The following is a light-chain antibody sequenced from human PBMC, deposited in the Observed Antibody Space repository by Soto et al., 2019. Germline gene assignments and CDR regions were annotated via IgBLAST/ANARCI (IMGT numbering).Light chain of an antibody. Sequence: EVVLTQSPDTLSLSPGERATLSCMASQTVSNKYLTWYQQKPGQPPRLLTYGASNRATGVPDRFSGSGSGTDFTLTISRLEPEDFAMYYCQHYGASRWTFGQGTKVEIK. CDR3: QHYGASRWT. CDR1: QTVSNKY. V-gene: IGKV3-20*01. J-gene: IGKJ1*01. CDR2: GAS.